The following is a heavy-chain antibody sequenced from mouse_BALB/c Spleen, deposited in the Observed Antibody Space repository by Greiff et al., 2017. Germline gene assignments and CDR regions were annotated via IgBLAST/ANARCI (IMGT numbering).Heavy chain of an antibody. CDR3: ARDYIYAMDY. CDR2: INSNGGST. V-gene: IGHV5-6-3*01. D-gene: IGHD1-3*01. J-gene: IGHJ4*01. CDR1: GFTFSSYG. Sequence: EVQVVESGGGLVQPGGSLKLSCAASGFTFSSYGMSWVRQTPDKRLELVATINSNGGSTYYPDSVKGRFTISRDNAKNTLYLQMSSLKSEDTAMYYCARDYIYAMDYWGQGTSVTVSS.